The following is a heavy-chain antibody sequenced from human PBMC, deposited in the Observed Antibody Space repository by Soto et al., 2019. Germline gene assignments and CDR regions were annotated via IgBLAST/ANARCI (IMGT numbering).Heavy chain of an antibody. Sequence: PGGSLRLSCAASGFTFSSYSMNWVRQAPGKGLEWVSYISSSSSTIYYADSVKGRFTISRDNAKNSLYLQMNSLRAEDTAVYYCARVGGFYWLLYDAFDIWGQGTMVTVSS. CDR3: ARVGGFYWLLYDAFDI. J-gene: IGHJ3*02. D-gene: IGHD3-9*01. V-gene: IGHV3-48*01. CDR1: GFTFSSYS. CDR2: ISSSSSTI.